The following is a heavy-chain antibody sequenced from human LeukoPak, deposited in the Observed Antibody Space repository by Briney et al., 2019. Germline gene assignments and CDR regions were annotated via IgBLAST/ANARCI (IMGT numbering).Heavy chain of an antibody. V-gene: IGHV3-33*01. CDR1: GFTFSSYG. J-gene: IGHJ4*02. CDR3: ARSLRYFGYYFDY. D-gene: IGHD3-9*01. CDR2: IWYDGSNK. Sequence: GRSLRLSCAASGFTFSSYGMHWVRQAPGKGLEWVAVIWYDGSNKYCADSVKGRFTISRDNSKNTLYLQMNSLRAEDTAVYYCARSLRYFGYYFDYWGQGTLVTVSS.